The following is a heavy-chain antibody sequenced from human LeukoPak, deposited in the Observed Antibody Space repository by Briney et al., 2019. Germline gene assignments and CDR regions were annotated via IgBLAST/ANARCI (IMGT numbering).Heavy chain of an antibody. V-gene: IGHV3-48*04. J-gene: IGHJ6*02. CDR2: ISSSSSTI. CDR1: GFTFSSYS. D-gene: IGHD3-3*02. Sequence: PGGSLRLSCAASGFTFSSYSMNWVRQAPGKGLEWVSYISSSSSTIYYADSVKGRFTISRDNAKNSLYLQMNSLRAEDTAVYYCAKLAAEYGMDVWGQGTTVTVSS. CDR3: AKLAAEYGMDV.